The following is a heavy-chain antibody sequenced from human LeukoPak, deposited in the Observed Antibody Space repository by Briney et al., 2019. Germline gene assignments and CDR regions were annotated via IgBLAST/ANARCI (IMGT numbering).Heavy chain of an antibody. D-gene: IGHD1-20*01. J-gene: IGHJ6*02. CDR3: AKVYRAGNWNDWDYYYGMDV. V-gene: IGHV3-23*01. CDR2: ISGSGLNT. Sequence: GGSLRLSCAASGFTLSSYAMTWVRQAPGKGLEWISGISGSGLNTYYADSVKGRFTISRDNSKNTLYLHMNSLRAEDTALYYCAKVYRAGNWNDWDYYYGMDVWGQGTTVTVSS. CDR1: GFTLSSYA.